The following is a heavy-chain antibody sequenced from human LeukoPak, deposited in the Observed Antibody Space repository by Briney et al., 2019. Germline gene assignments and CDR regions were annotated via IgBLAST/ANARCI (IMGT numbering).Heavy chain of an antibody. CDR3: ARGRGRITMVRGVAFFDY. D-gene: IGHD3-10*01. CDR2: INHSGST. J-gene: IGHJ4*02. Sequence: PSETLSLTCAVSGGSISSSNWWSWVRQPPGKGLEWIGEINHSGSTNYNPSLKSRVTISVDTSKNQFSLKLSSVTAADTAVYYCARGRGRITMVRGVAFFDYWGQGTLVTVSS. CDR1: GGSISSSNW. V-gene: IGHV4-4*02.